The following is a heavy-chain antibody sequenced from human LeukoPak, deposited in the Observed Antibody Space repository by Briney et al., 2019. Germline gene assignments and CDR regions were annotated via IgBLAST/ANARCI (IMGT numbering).Heavy chain of an antibody. J-gene: IGHJ5*02. V-gene: IGHV4-39*01. Sequence: SETLSLTCTVSGGSISSSSYYWGWIRQPPGKGLEWIGSIYYSGSTYHNPSLKSRVTISVDTSKNQFSLKLSSVTAADTAVYYCARQRSYYDILTGYRTDNWFDPWGQGTLVTVSS. D-gene: IGHD3-9*01. CDR1: GGSISSSSYY. CDR3: ARQRSYYDILTGYRTDNWFDP. CDR2: IYYSGST.